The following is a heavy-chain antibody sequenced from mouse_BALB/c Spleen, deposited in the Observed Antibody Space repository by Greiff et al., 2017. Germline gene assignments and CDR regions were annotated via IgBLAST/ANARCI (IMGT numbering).Heavy chain of an antibody. V-gene: IGHV1-54*01. J-gene: IGHJ3*01. CDR3: ARGGITAFAY. Sequence: AQLQQSGAELVRPGTSVKVSCKASGYAFTNYLIEWVKQRPGQGLEWIGVINPGSGGTNYNEKFKGKATLTADKSSSTAYMQLSSLTSDDSAVYFCARGGITAFAYWGQGTLVTVSA. D-gene: IGHD1-1*01. CDR2: INPGSGGT. CDR1: GYAFTNYL.